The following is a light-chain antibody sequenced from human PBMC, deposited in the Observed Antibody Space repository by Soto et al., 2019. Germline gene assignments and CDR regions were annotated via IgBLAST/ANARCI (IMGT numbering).Light chain of an antibody. J-gene: IGKJ5*01. CDR2: LVS. Sequence: DIVMTQSPLSLPVTPGEPASISCRSSQSLLQSNGYNYLDWYLQKPGQSPQLLLYLVSSRAAGVPDRFSGSGAGTDFTLKISRVEAEDAGVYYCMQSTQLPLTFGQGTRLEVK. CDR3: MQSTQLPLT. V-gene: IGKV2-28*01. CDR1: QSLLQSNGYNY.